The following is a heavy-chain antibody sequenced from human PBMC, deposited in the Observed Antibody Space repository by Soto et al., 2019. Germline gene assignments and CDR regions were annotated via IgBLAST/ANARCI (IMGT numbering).Heavy chain of an antibody. CDR3: ASVTRTCISTSCYRYYYGMDV. J-gene: IGHJ6*02. D-gene: IGHD2-2*02. CDR1: CGSVSSVSYY. V-gene: IGHV4-61*01. Sequence: PPETLSLTCTVSCGSVSSVSYYWSWIRQPPGKGREWIGYIYYSGSTNYNPSLKSRVTISVDASKNQFSLKLSSVTAADTAVYYCASVTRTCISTSCYRYYYGMDVWGQGTTVTVSS. CDR2: IYYSGST.